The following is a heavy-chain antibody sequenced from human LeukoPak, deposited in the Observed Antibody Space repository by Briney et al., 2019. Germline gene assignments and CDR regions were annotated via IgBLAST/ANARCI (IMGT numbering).Heavy chain of an antibody. CDR2: IYHSGST. J-gene: IGHJ4*02. D-gene: IGHD6-13*01. V-gene: IGHV4-4*02. CDR3: ARAEDGSSWYGSYFDY. CDR1: GGSISSSNW. Sequence: SETLSLTCAVSGGSISSSNWWSWVRQPPGKGLEWIGEIYHSGSTNYNPSLKSRVTISVDKSKNQFSLKLSSVTAADTAVYYCARAEDGSSWYGSYFDYWGQGTLVTVSS.